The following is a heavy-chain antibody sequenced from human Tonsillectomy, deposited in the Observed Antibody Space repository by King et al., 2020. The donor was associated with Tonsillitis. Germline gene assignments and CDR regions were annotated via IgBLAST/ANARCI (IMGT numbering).Heavy chain of an antibody. CDR1: GFTFSTYS. CDR2: ISSTTIYI. J-gene: IGHJ4*02. D-gene: IGHD3-3*01. Sequence: VQLVESGGGLVKSGGSLRLSCEASGFTFSTYSMSWVRQAPGKGLEWVSSISSTTIYIYYAESVKGRFTISRDNAKNSLYLQMNSLSAEDTAVYYCARDPQDYDFWSGDYFGYFDYWGQGTLVTVSS. CDR3: ARDPQDYDFWSGDYFGYFDY. V-gene: IGHV3-21*01.